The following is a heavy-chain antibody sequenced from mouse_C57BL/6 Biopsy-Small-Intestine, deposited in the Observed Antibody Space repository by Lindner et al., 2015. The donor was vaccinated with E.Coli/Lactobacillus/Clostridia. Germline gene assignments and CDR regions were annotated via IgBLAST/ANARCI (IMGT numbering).Heavy chain of an antibody. J-gene: IGHJ4*01. CDR3: ASVTGLHFDY. D-gene: IGHD2-13*01. V-gene: IGHV1-84*02. Sequence: SVKVSCKASGYTFSNSAIHWVRQAPDKGLSGWDGSTLANGNTKYSQKFQGRVTFTRDTSATTGYMELSSLRSEDTAVYYCASVTGLHFDYWGQGTVVTVSS. CDR2: STLANGNT. CDR1: GYTFSNSA.